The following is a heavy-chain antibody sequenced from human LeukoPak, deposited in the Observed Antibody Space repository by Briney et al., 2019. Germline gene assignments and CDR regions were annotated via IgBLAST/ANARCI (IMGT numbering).Heavy chain of an antibody. CDR3: ARIGIFGVVTNAFDY. J-gene: IGHJ4*02. CDR1: GGSISSGSYY. D-gene: IGHD3-3*01. V-gene: IGHV4-61*01. Sequence: PSETLSLTCTVSGGSISSGSYYWSWIRQPPGKGLEWIGYIYYSGSTNYNPSLKSRVTISVDTSKNQFSLKLSSVTAADTAVYYCARIGIFGVVTNAFDYWGQGTLVTVSS. CDR2: IYYSGST.